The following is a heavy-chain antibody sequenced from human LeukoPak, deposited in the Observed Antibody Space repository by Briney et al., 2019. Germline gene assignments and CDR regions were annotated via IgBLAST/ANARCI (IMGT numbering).Heavy chain of an antibody. CDR3: ARWSTTGLDY. J-gene: IGHJ4*02. V-gene: IGHV3-66*01. D-gene: IGHD4-11*01. CDR1: GFTVSSNY. Sequence: GGSPRLSCAASGFTVSSNYMSWVRRAPGKGLEWVSVIYSGGSTYYADSVKGRFTISRDNSKNTLYLQMNSLRAEDTAVYYCARWSTTGLDYWGQGTLVTVSS. CDR2: IYSGGST.